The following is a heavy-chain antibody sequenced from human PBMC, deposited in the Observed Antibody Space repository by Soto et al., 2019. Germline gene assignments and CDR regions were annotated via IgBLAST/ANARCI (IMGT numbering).Heavy chain of an antibody. D-gene: IGHD3-3*01. J-gene: IGHJ5*02. CDR3: AKESQTIFDFNWFDP. Sequence: PGGSLRLSCEASGFTFSDYAMSWVRQAPGEGLEWISAISGSGLNTYYANSVKGRFTISRDNSQNTLYLQMNSLRAEDTAIYYCAKESQTIFDFNWFDPWGQGTLVTVSS. CDR1: GFTFSDYA. V-gene: IGHV3-23*01. CDR2: ISGSGLNT.